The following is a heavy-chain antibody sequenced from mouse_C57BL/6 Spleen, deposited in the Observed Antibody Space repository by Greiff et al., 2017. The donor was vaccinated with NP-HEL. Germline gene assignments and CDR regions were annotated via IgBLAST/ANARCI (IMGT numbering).Heavy chain of an antibody. D-gene: IGHD1-1*01. CDR3: ASALLRYYFDY. CDR1: GYTFTDYN. V-gene: IGHV1-22*01. Sequence: EVQLVESGPELVKPGASVKMSCKASGYTFTDYNMHWVKQSHGKSLEWIGYINPNNGGTSYNQKFKGKATLTVNKSSSTAYMELRSLTSEDSAVYYCASALLRYYFDYWGQGTTLTVSS. CDR2: INPNNGGT. J-gene: IGHJ2*01.